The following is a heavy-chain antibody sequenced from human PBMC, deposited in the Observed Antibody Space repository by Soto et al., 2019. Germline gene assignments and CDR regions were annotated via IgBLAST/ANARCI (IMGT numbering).Heavy chain of an antibody. CDR2: IYYSGST. Sequence: LSLTCTVSGGSISSSSYYWGWIRQPPGKGLEWIGSIYYSGSTYYNPSLKSRVTISVDTSKNQFSLKLSSVTAADTAVYYCARHVQGLLWFGELSSYLPPMYLGYWGQGTLVTVSS. D-gene: IGHD3-10*01. CDR3: ARHVQGLLWFGELSSYLPPMYLGY. V-gene: IGHV4-39*01. CDR1: GGSISSSSYY. J-gene: IGHJ4*02.